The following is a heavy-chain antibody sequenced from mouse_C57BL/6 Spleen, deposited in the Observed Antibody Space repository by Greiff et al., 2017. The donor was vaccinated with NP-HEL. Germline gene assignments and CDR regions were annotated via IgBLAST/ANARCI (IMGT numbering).Heavy chain of an antibody. CDR2: INPNNGGT. J-gene: IGHJ2*01. Sequence: EVQLQQSGPELVKPGASVKISCKASGYTFTDYYMNWVKQSHGKSLEWIGDINPNNGGTSYNQKFKGKATLTVDKSSSTAYMELRSLTSEDSAVYYCARDYGSRSYYFDYWGQGTTLTVSS. V-gene: IGHV1-26*01. CDR3: ARDYGSRSYYFDY. D-gene: IGHD1-1*01. CDR1: GYTFTDYY.